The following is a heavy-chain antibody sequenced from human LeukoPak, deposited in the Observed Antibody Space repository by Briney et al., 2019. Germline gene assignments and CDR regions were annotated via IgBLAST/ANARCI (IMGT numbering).Heavy chain of an antibody. J-gene: IGHJ5*02. D-gene: IGHD6-13*01. V-gene: IGHV1-18*01. CDR1: GYTFTSYG. Sequence: GASVKVSCKASGYTFTSYGISWVRQAPGQGLEWMGWISAYNGNTNYAQKLQGRVTMTTDTSTSTAYMELRSLRSDDTAVYYCARAGGGWAYQTPGWEQQLPTRNWFDPWGQGTLVTVSS. CDR2: ISAYNGNT. CDR3: ARAGGGWAYQTPGWEQQLPTRNWFDP.